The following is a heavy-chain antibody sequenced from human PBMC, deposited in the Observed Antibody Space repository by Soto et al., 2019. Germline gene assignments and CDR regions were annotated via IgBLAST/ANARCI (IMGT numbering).Heavy chain of an antibody. Sequence: QVQLVESGGGVVQPGRSLRLSCAASGFTFSSYSMHRVRQAPGKGLEWVAVISSDGSNKYYADSVKGRFTISRDNSKNTVYLHMDSLRAEDTAVYDCAGDVWLCSSNSCYFYGMDVWGRGTAVTVSS. D-gene: IGHD2-2*01. V-gene: IGHV3-30-3*01. CDR1: GFTFSSYS. CDR2: ISSDGSNK. CDR3: AGDVWLCSSNSCYFYGMDV. J-gene: IGHJ6*02.